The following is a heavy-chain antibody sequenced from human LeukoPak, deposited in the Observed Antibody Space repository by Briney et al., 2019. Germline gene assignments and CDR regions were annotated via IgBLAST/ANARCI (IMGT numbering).Heavy chain of an antibody. CDR1: GYIFTTYD. D-gene: IGHD3-16*01. CDR2: MNLNTGYT. CDR3: ARFGGGATKDDRLDY. Sequence: ASVKVSCKASGYIFTTYDINWVRLAPGQGLEWMAWMNLNTGYTGFAQKFQGRVTVSRNTDISTAYMEVNSLRSEDTAVYYCARFGGGATKDDRLDYWGQGTLVTVSS. V-gene: IGHV1-8*03. J-gene: IGHJ4*02.